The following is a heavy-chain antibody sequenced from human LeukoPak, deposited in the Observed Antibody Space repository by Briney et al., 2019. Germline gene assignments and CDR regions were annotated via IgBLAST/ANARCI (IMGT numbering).Heavy chain of an antibody. D-gene: IGHD3-10*01. V-gene: IGHV1-2*02. J-gene: IGHJ3*02. CDR3: ARNLWFGESSDAFDM. CDR1: GYTFTGYY. CDR2: INPKSGGT. Sequence: ASVKVSCKASGYTFTGYYMHWVRQAPGQGLEWMGWINPKSGGTNYAQKFQGRVTMTRDTSISTAYMEMSRLRSDDTAVYYCARNLWFGESSDAFDMWGQGTMVTVSS.